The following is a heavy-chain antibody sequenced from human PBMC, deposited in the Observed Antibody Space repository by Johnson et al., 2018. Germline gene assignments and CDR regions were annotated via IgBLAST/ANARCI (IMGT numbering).Heavy chain of an antibody. D-gene: IGHD6-19*01. V-gene: IGHV3-74*02. Sequence: EVQLVESGGGLIQXGGSLRLSCAASGFTFSSYSMNWVRQAPGKGLVWVSRINSDGSSTNYADSMKGRFTISRDNAKNTLYLQMNSLRAEDTAVYFCAKHQVAVAGYYYYYMDVWGKGTTVTVSS. CDR1: GFTFSSYS. J-gene: IGHJ6*03. CDR3: AKHQVAVAGYYYYYMDV. CDR2: INSDGSST.